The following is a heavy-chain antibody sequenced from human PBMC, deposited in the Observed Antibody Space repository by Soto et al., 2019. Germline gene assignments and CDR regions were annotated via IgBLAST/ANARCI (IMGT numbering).Heavy chain of an antibody. D-gene: IGHD3-3*01. CDR1: GFTFRSYT. V-gene: IGHV3-21*01. Sequence: EVQLVESGGGLVKPGGSLRLSCVASGFTFRSYTMNWVRQAPGKGLEWVSGIRGFSPYAFYADSVKGRFTISRDNAQNSLFLQINSLRAEDTAVYYCARDRGSDADDDSYNAMHLRGQGTTVTVSS. J-gene: IGHJ6*02. CDR3: ARDRGSDADDDSYNAMHL. CDR2: IRGFSPYA.